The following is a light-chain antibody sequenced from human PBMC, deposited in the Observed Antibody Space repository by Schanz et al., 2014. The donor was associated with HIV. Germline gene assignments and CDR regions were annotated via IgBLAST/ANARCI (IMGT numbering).Light chain of an antibody. CDR1: VLAKKY. CDR3: YSASDNNLV. Sequence: SSELTQPSSVSVSPGQTARITCSGDVLAKKYARWFQQKPGQAPVMVIYKDSERPSGIPERFSGSSSGTTVILTISGAQVEDEADSYCYSASDNNLVFGGGTKLTVL. CDR2: KDS. V-gene: IGLV3-27*01. J-gene: IGLJ2*01.